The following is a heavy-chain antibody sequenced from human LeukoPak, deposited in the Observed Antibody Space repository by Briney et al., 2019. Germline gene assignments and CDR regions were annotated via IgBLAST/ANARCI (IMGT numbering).Heavy chain of an antibody. CDR1: GGTFSSYA. D-gene: IGHD2-21*02. CDR2: IIPILGIA. V-gene: IGHV1-69*04. J-gene: IGHJ4*02. Sequence: GSSVKVSCKASGGTFSSYAISWVRQAPGQGLEWMGRIIPILGIANYAQKFQGRVTITADKSTSTAYMELRSLRSDDTAVYYCARDCGGDCYSRDFDYWGQGTLVTVSS. CDR3: ARDCGGDCYSRDFDY.